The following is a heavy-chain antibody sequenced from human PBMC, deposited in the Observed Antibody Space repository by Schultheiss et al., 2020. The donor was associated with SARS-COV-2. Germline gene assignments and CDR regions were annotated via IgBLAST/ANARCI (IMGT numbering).Heavy chain of an antibody. CDR1: GGSISSYY. CDR2: IYYSGST. V-gene: IGHV4-59*01. Sequence: SETLSLTCTVSGGSISSYYWSWIRQPPGKGLEWIGYIYYSGSTNYNPSLKSRVTISVDTSKNQFSLKLSSVTAADTAVYYCATIGYGSSTGLAAFDIWGQGTTVTVSS. D-gene: IGHD6-13*01. CDR3: ATIGYGSSTGLAAFDI. J-gene: IGHJ3*02.